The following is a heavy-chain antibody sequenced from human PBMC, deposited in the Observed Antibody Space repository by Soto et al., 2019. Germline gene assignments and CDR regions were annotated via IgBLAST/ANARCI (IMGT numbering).Heavy chain of an antibody. J-gene: IGHJ3*01. CDR1: GFSFSTYG. V-gene: IGHV3-33*01. D-gene: IGHD1-26*01. CDR3: APELKWETAFDL. Sequence: QEQLVESGGGVVQPGRSLRLSCTTSGFSFSTYGMHWVRQAPGKGLEWVAMMWFDGSNRFYADSVKGRFTISRDNSLNTLFMQMNSLREEDTAVYYCAPELKWETAFDLWGQGALVTVSS. CDR2: MWFDGSNR.